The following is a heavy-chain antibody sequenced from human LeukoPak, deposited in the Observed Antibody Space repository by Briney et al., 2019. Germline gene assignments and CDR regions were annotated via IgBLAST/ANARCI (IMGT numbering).Heavy chain of an antibody. D-gene: IGHD6-19*01. Sequence: ASVKVSCKASGYTFTRYDINWVRQAPGQGLEWMGWMNPNSGNTGYAQKFQGRVTMTRNTSISTAYMELSSLRSEDTAVYYCARSLAVAGTLGLDAFDIWGQGTMVTVSS. CDR2: MNPNSGNT. J-gene: IGHJ3*02. V-gene: IGHV1-8*01. CDR1: GYTFTRYD. CDR3: ARSLAVAGTLGLDAFDI.